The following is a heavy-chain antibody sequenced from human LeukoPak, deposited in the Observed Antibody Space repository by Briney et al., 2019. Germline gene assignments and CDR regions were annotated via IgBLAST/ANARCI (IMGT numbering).Heavy chain of an antibody. D-gene: IGHD4-17*01. Sequence: GGSLRLSCGASGITFSSYSMNWVRQAPGKGLEWVSSIGISSNNIYYADSVKGRFTISRDNAKNSLSLQMNSLRVEDTAVYYCARDGVRGFTATTPFDYWGPGTLVTVSS. CDR2: IGISSNNI. CDR1: GITFSSYS. CDR3: ARDGVRGFTATTPFDY. V-gene: IGHV3-21*01. J-gene: IGHJ4*02.